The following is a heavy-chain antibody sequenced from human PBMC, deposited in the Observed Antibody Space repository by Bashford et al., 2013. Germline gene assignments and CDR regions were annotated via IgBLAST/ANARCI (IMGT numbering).Heavy chain of an antibody. J-gene: IGHJ3*02. CDR3: VRVLLGRGFIAPI. D-gene: IGHD6-25*01. Sequence: ASVKVSCQGASGYTFTSYGISWVRQAPGQGLEWMGWISAYNGNTNYAQNFQGRVTMTTDTSTSTAYLDLRSLRSDDTAFYYCVRVLLGRGFIAPIWAQG. CDR2: ISAYNGNT. V-gene: IGHV1-18*01. CDR1: GYTFTSYG.